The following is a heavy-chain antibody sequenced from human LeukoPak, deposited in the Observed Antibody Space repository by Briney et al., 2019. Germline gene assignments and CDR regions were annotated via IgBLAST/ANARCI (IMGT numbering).Heavy chain of an antibody. CDR2: INHSGST. V-gene: IGHV4-38-2*02. J-gene: IGHJ3*02. Sequence: SETLSLTCAVSGYSISSGYYWGWIRQPPGKGLEWIGEINHSGSTNYNPSLKSRVTISVDTSKNQFSLKLSSVTAADTAVYYCAREGAHSAFDIWGQGTMVTVSS. CDR3: AREGAHSAFDI. CDR1: GYSISSGYY. D-gene: IGHD1-26*01.